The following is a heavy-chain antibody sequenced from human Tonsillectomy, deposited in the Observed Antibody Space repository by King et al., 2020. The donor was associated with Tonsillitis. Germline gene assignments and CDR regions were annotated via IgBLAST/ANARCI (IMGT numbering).Heavy chain of an antibody. CDR3: ARDSGSYTFNWYFDL. J-gene: IGHJ2*01. CDR2: IWYDGSNK. V-gene: IGHV3-33*08. Sequence: VQLVESGGGVVQPGRSLRLSCAASGFTFSSYGMHWVRQAPGKGLEWVAVIWYDGSNKYYADSVKGRVTSSRDNSKNTLYLQMNSLRAEDTAVCYCARDSGSYTFNWYFDLWGRGTLVTVSS. D-gene: IGHD1-26*01. CDR1: GFTFSSYG.